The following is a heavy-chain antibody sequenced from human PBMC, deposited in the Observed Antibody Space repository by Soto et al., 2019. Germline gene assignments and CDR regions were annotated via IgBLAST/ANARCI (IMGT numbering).Heavy chain of an antibody. Sequence: GASVKVSCKASGGTFSSYAISWVRQAPGQGLEWMGGIIPIFGTANYAQKFQGRVTITADESTSTAYMELSSLRSEDTAVYYCARGLIAAAGTYKPYYYYYGMDVWGQGTTVTVSS. CDR3: ARGLIAAAGTYKPYYYYYGMDV. CDR1: GGTFSSYA. CDR2: IIPIFGTA. D-gene: IGHD6-13*01. V-gene: IGHV1-69*13. J-gene: IGHJ6*02.